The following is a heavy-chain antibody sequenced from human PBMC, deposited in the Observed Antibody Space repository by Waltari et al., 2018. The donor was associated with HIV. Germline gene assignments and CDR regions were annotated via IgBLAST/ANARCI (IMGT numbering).Heavy chain of an antibody. Sequence: HVQLVESGGGVVHPGGSRKLPCPAPALSFSNHGHPMVCQAPGKGLEWVALISFDGDNKKYADSVRGRFTVSRDNSNNTLYLQMNSLRPGDTALYYCAREGDCFSNRCSGGLMSYWGQGTLVSVSS. CDR3: AREGDCFSNRCSGGLMSY. CDR2: ISFDGDNK. D-gene: IGHD2-2*01. CDR1: ALSFSNHG. J-gene: IGHJ4*02. V-gene: IGHV3-30*03.